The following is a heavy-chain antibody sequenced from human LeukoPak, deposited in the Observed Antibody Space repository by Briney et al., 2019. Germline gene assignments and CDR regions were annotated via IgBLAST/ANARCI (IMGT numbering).Heavy chain of an antibody. CDR3: ARETGEFVQLERLGNWFDP. CDR1: GFTVSSNY. V-gene: IGHV3-66*01. CDR2: IYSGGST. J-gene: IGHJ5*01. D-gene: IGHD1-1*01. Sequence: GSLRPSGAASGFTVSSNYMSWVRQAPGKGLEWVSVIYSGGSTYYADSVKGRFTISRDNSKNTLYLQMNSLRAEDTAVYYRARETGEFVQLERLGNWFDPWGQGTLVTVSS.